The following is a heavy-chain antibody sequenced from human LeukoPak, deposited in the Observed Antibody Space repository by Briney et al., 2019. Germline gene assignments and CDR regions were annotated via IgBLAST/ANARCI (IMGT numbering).Heavy chain of an antibody. CDR1: GGSISSGSYY. CDR2: IYTSGST. D-gene: IGHD3-10*01. Sequence: SETLSLTCTVSGGSISSGSYYWSWIRQPAGKGLEWIGRIYTSGSTNYNPSLKSRVTISVDTSKNQFSLKLSSVTAADTAVYYCARCITMIRGVIGGPAFDYWGQGTLVTVSS. V-gene: IGHV4-61*02. J-gene: IGHJ4*02. CDR3: ARCITMIRGVIGGPAFDY.